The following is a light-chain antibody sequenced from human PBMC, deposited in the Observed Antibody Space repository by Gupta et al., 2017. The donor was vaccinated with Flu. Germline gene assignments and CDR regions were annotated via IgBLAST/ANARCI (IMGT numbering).Light chain of an antibody. V-gene: IGLV2-14*01. CDR2: EVS. CDR3: SSYTTSSSDV. CDR1: SSDVGSYNY. J-gene: IGLJ1*01. Sequence: SITISCTGTSSDVGSYNYVSWYQQHPGKAPKLMIYEVSNRPSGVSDRFSGSKSGNTASLTISGLQAEDEADYYCSSYTTSSSDVFGTGTKVTVL.